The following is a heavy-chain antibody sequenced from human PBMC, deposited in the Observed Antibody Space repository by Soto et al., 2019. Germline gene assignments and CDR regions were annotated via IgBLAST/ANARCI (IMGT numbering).Heavy chain of an antibody. Sequence: ASVKVSCKASGYTFTSYAMHWVRQAPGRRPEWMGWINIGNGNAYFSQKFQGRVTLTRDTSASTAYMEVSSLRYEDTALYYCARAPYGASLDYWGQGTLVTVSS. V-gene: IGHV1-3*04. CDR2: INIGNGNA. D-gene: IGHD4-17*01. CDR1: GYTFTSYA. CDR3: ARAPYGASLDY. J-gene: IGHJ4*02.